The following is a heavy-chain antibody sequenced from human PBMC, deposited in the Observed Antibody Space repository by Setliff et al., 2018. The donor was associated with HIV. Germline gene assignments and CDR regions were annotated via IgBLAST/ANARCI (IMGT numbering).Heavy chain of an antibody. CDR1: DQLISSGNY. D-gene: IGHD3-3*01. J-gene: IGHJ5*02. CDR3: ARQFEISGVVIGNWFDP. CDR2: VYDSGNT. Sequence: PSETLSLTCAIPDQLISSGNYWGWIRQPPGRGLEWIGSVYDSGNTYYKPALESRAAISLDTSMNQFSLKLSSVTAADTAVYYCARQFEISGVVIGNWFDPWGQGSLVTVSS. V-gene: IGHV4-38-2*01.